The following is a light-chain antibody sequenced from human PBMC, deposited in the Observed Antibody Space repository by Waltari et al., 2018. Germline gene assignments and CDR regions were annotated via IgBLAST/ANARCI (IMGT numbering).Light chain of an antibody. CDR2: WAS. CDR3: HQYYTSLWT. CDR1: QSVLSSSNNKNY. Sequence: DIVMTQSPDSLAVSLAERATINCKSSQSVLSSSNNKNYLAWYQQKPGQPPKLLIYWASSRESGVPDRFSGSGSGTDFTLTISSLKAEDLAVYYCHQYYTSLWTFGQGTKVEIK. V-gene: IGKV4-1*01. J-gene: IGKJ1*01.